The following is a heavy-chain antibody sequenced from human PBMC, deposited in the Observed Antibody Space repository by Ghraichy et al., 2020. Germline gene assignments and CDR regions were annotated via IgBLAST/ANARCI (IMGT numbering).Heavy chain of an antibody. J-gene: IGHJ4*02. Sequence: SETLSLTCTVSGGSISSSSYYWGWIRQPPGKGLEWIGSIYYSGSTYYNPSLKSRVTISVDTSKNQFSLKLSSVTAADTAVYYCARWCSGGSCYSNSFDYWGQGTLVTVSS. CDR1: GGSISSSSYY. CDR2: IYYSGST. V-gene: IGHV4-39*07. D-gene: IGHD2-15*01. CDR3: ARWCSGGSCYSNSFDY.